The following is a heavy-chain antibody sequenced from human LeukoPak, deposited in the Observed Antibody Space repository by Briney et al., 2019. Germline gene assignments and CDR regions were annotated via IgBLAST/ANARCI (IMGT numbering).Heavy chain of an antibody. CDR1: GYTFTNYG. CDR3: ARVFAGAAAGSGDYYYMDV. J-gene: IGHJ6*03. CDR2: ISAYNGDT. D-gene: IGHD6-13*01. Sequence: ASVKVSCEASGYTFTNYGISWVRQAPGQGLEWMGWISAYNGDTNYVQKLQGRITMTTDTSTSTAYMELRSLRSDDTAVYYCARVFAGAAAGSGDYYYMDVWGKGTTVTISS. V-gene: IGHV1-18*01.